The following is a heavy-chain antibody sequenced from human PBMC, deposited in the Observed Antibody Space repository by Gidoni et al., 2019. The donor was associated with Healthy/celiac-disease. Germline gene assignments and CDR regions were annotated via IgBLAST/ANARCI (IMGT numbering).Heavy chain of an antibody. V-gene: IGHV1-8*01. CDR2: MNPNSGNT. Sequence: QVQLVQSGAEVKKPGASAKVSCKASGYTFTSYDINWVRQANGQGLEWMGWMNPNSGNTGYAQKFQGRVTMTRNTSISTAYMELSSLRSEDTAVYYCARGRRYLAGWSYWGQGTLVTVSS. D-gene: IGHD3-9*01. CDR1: GYTFTSYD. CDR3: ARGRRYLAGWSY. J-gene: IGHJ4*02.